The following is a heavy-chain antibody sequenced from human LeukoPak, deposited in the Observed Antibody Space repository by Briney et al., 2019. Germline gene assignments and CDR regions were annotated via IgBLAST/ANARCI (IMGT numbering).Heavy chain of an antibody. D-gene: IGHD3-22*01. CDR3: ARVVSGSGYSIY. J-gene: IGHJ4*02. V-gene: IGHV1-18*01. CDR1: GYTFTNYG. CDR2: ISGHNGNT. Sequence: ASVTVSCKPSGYTFTNYGVSWVRQAPEQGLEWMGWISGHNGNTNYAQKFQDRVTMTTDTSTSTAYMELTSLRSDDTAVYYCARVVSGSGYSIYWGQGTLVTVSS.